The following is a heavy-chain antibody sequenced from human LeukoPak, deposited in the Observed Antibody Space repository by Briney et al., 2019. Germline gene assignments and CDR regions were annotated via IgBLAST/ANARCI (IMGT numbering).Heavy chain of an antibody. CDR1: GGSISSYY. Sequence: SETLSLTCTVSGGSISSYYWSWIRQPPGKGLEWIGYIYSSGSTKYNPSLKGRVTISVDTSKNQFSLKMSSVTAADTAVYYCARHELTSSWYPAFLDLWGQGTLVTVSS. V-gene: IGHV4-59*08. CDR2: IYSSGST. J-gene: IGHJ5*02. D-gene: IGHD6-13*01. CDR3: ARHELTSSWYPAFLDL.